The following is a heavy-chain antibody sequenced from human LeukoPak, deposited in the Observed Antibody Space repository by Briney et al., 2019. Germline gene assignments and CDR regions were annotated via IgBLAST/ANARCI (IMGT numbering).Heavy chain of an antibody. CDR3: ARHVVVAAIEVGYDAFDI. D-gene: IGHD2-15*01. CDR1: GYSFTSYW. V-gene: IGHV5-51*01. J-gene: IGHJ3*02. Sequence: GESLKISCKGSGYSFTSYWIGWVRQMPGKGLDCMGIIYPGDSDTRYSPSFQGQVTISADKSISTAYLQWSSLKASDTAMYYCARHVVVAAIEVGYDAFDIWGQGTMVTVSS. CDR2: IYPGDSDT.